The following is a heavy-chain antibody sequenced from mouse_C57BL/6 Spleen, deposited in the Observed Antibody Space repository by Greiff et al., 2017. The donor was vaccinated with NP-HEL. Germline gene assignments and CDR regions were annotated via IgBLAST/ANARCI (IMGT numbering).Heavy chain of an antibody. CDR3: ARADGYYDLYYFDY. J-gene: IGHJ2*01. D-gene: IGHD2-3*01. V-gene: IGHV3-1*01. CDR1: GYSITSGYD. CDR2: ISYSGST. Sequence: EVKVEESGPGMVKPSQSLSLTCTVTGYSITSGYDWHWIRHFPGNKLEWMGYISYSGSTNYNPSLKSRISITHDTSKNHLFLKLNSVTTEDTATYYCARADGYYDLYYFDYWGQGTTLTVSS.